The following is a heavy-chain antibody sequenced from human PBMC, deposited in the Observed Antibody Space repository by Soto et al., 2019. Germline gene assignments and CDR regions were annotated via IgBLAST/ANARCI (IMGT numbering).Heavy chain of an antibody. CDR1: GFTFSSYW. CDR3: AREGDGYNPRYYYGMDV. V-gene: IGHV3-74*01. Sequence: GGSVRLSCAASGFTFSSYWMHWVRQAPGKGLVWVSRINSDGSSTSYADSVKGRFTISRDNAKNTLYLQMNSLRAEDTAVYYCAREGDGYNPRYYYGMDVSCQGTTVTVSS. J-gene: IGHJ6*02. CDR2: INSDGSST. D-gene: IGHD2-21*01.